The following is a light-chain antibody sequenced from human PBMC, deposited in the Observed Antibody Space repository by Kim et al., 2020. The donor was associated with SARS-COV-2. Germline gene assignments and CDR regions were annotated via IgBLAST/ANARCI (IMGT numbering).Light chain of an antibody. CDR3: SSYAGSNNLV. J-gene: IGLJ2*01. Sequence: GQSVPIPCTGTSSDVGIYDYVSWYQQHPGKAPKLMIYEVSKRPSGVPDRFSGSKSGNTASLTVSGLQPEDEADYYCSSYAGSNNLVFGGGTQLTVL. CDR1: SSDVGIYDY. CDR2: EVS. V-gene: IGLV2-8*01.